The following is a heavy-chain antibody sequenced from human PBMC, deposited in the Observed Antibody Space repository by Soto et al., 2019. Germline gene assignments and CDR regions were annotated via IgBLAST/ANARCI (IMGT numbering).Heavy chain of an antibody. CDR3: ARGVPPYYDFWSGYYTGGWFDP. D-gene: IGHD3-3*01. Sequence: GASVKVSCKASGYTFTSYDMNWVRQATGQGLEWMGWMNPNSGNTGYAQKFQGRVTMTRNTSISTAYMELSSLRSEDTAVYYCARGVPPYYDFWSGYYTGGWFDPWGQGTPVTVS. V-gene: IGHV1-8*01. CDR1: GYTFTSYD. CDR2: MNPNSGNT. J-gene: IGHJ5*02.